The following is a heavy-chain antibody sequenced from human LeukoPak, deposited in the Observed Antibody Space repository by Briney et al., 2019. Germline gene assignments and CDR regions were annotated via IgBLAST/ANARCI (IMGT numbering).Heavy chain of an antibody. V-gene: IGHV4-59*08. Sequence: SETLSLTCTVSGGSIRSYYWSWIRQPPGKGLEWIGYIYYSGNTNYNPSLKSRVTISVDTSENQFSLKLSSVTAADTAVYYCARQSSGYYYGWFDPWGQGTLVTVSS. CDR1: GGSIRSYY. D-gene: IGHD3-22*01. CDR2: IYYSGNT. J-gene: IGHJ5*02. CDR3: ARQSSGYYYGWFDP.